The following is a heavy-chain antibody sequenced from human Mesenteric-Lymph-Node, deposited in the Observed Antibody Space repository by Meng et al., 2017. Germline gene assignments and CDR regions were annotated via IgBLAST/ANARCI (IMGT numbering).Heavy chain of an antibody. CDR2: IRQDGSVK. Sequence: GESLKISCAASGFTFANAWMTWVRQAPGKGLEWVANIRQDGSVKYYVDSVKGRFTVSRDNAKNSLYLQLSSLRAEDTAVYYCARLEYGGYDRAFDHWGQGSLVTVSS. CDR1: GFTFANAW. D-gene: IGHD5-12*01. V-gene: IGHV3-7*01. CDR3: ARLEYGGYDRAFDH. J-gene: IGHJ4*02.